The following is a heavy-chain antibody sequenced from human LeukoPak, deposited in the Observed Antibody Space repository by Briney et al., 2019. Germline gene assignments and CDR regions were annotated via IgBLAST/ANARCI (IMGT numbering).Heavy chain of an antibody. J-gene: IGHJ6*02. CDR1: GFSVSNTY. CDR3: ARSAARLRYYYAMDV. D-gene: IGHD6-6*01. V-gene: IGHV3-53*04. Sequence: PGGSLRLSCAASGFSVSNTYMSWVRQAPGKGLEWVSVIYSGDSGVSTYYADSVKGRFTISRHNSKNTLYLQMSSLRAEDTAVYLCARSAARLRYYYAMDVWGQGTTVTVCS. CDR2: IYSGDSGVST.